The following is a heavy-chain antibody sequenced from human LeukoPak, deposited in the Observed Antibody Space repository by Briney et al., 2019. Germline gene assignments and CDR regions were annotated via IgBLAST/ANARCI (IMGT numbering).Heavy chain of an antibody. Sequence: SETLSLTCTVSGGSISSYYWSWIRQPPGKGLEWIGYIYYSGSTNYNPSLKSRVAISVDTSKNQFSLKLSSVTAADTAVYYCARIGYCSGGSCYTWFDPWGQGTLVTVSS. V-gene: IGHV4-59*01. J-gene: IGHJ5*02. D-gene: IGHD2-15*01. CDR1: GGSISSYY. CDR3: ARIGYCSGGSCYTWFDP. CDR2: IYYSGST.